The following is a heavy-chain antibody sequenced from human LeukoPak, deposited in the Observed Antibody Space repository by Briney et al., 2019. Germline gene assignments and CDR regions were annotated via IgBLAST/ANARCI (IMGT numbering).Heavy chain of an antibody. CDR3: ARVAYYGSGSYCFDY. Sequence: SETLSLTCTVSGGSISSYYWSWIRQPPGKGLEWIGYIYYSGSTNYNPSLKSRVTMSVDTSKNQFSLKLTSVTAADTAVYYCARVAYYGSGSYCFDYWGQGTLVTVSS. V-gene: IGHV4-59*12. J-gene: IGHJ4*02. CDR1: GGSISSYY. D-gene: IGHD3-10*01. CDR2: IYYSGST.